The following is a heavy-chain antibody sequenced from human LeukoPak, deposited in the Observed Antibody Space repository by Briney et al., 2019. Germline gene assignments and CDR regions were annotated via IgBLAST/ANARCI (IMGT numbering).Heavy chain of an antibody. J-gene: IGHJ4*02. CDR1: GGSISSYY. V-gene: IGHV4-4*07. CDR3: ARFLTAMALFDY. D-gene: IGHD5-18*01. CDR2: IYTSGST. Sequence: SETLSLTCTVSGGSISSYYWSWIRQPAGKGLEWIGRIYTSGSTNYNPSLKSRVTMSVDTSKNQFSPKLSSVTAADTAVYYCARFLTAMALFDYWGQGTLVTVSS.